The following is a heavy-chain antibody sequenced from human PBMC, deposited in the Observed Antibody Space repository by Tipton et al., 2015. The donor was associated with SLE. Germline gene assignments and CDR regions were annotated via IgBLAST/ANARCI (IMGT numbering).Heavy chain of an antibody. V-gene: IGHV4-39*07. D-gene: IGHD2-2*01. CDR3: ARVPSVVVPAALFDY. J-gene: IGHJ4*02. CDR2: IYYSGST. CDR1: GGSISSYY. Sequence: TLSLTCTVSGGSISSYYWGWIRQPPGKGLEWIGSIYYSGSTYYNPSLKSRVTISVDTSKNQFSLKLSSVTAADTAVYYCARVPSVVVPAALFDYWGQGTLVTVSS.